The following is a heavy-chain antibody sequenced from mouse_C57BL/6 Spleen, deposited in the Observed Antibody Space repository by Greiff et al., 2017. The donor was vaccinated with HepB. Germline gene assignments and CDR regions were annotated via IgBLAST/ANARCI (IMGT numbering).Heavy chain of an antibody. D-gene: IGHD1-1*01. CDR3: ALITTVVAKFAY. Sequence: EVQLQQSGAELVKPGASVKLSCTASGFNIKDYYMHWVKQRTEQGLEWIGRIDPEDGETKYAPKFQGKATITADTSSNTASLQLSSLTSEDTAVYYCALITTVVAKFAYWGQGTLVTVSA. CDR2: IDPEDGET. V-gene: IGHV14-2*01. J-gene: IGHJ3*01. CDR1: GFNIKDYY.